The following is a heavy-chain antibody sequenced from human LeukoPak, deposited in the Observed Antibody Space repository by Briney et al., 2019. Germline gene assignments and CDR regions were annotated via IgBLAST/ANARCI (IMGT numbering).Heavy chain of an antibody. V-gene: IGHV3-23*01. Sequence: GGSLRLSCTASGFTFSSYAMNWVRQAPGKGLEWVSAISGSGGSTYYADSVKGRFTISRDNSRNTLYVQMNSLRAEDTAVYYCATPSNYFDYWGQGTLVTVSS. J-gene: IGHJ4*02. CDR2: ISGSGGST. CDR1: GFTFSSYA. D-gene: IGHD2-2*01. CDR3: ATPSNYFDY.